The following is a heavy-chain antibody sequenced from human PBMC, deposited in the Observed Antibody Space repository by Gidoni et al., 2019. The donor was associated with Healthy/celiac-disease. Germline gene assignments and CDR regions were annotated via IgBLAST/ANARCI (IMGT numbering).Heavy chain of an antibody. CDR3: ARSYYYDSSGYPAFDY. D-gene: IGHD3-22*01. CDR2: IFYSGSP. Sequence: QVQLQESGPGLVKPSETLSLTCTVSGGSISSYYWSWIRKPPGKGLEWIVSIFYSGSPNSHPSLKSRVTISVDTSKNQFSLKLSSVTAADTAVYYCARSYYYDSSGYPAFDYWGQGTLVTVSS. CDR1: GGSISSYY. J-gene: IGHJ4*02. V-gene: IGHV4-59*01.